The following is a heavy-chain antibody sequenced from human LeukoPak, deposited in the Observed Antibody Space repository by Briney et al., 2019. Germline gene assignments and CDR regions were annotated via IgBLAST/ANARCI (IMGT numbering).Heavy chain of an antibody. CDR1: GFTFSSYW. D-gene: IGHD2-8*02. Sequence: GGSLRLSCAASGFTFSSYWMSWVRQAPWKGLEWVANIKQDGSEKRYVDPVEGRFTISRDNAKNSLYLQMSSLRAEDTGVYYCVRAPATNEWRCMDYWGQGTLVTVSS. CDR2: IKQDGSEK. J-gene: IGHJ4*02. V-gene: IGHV3-7*01. CDR3: VRAPATNEWRCMDY.